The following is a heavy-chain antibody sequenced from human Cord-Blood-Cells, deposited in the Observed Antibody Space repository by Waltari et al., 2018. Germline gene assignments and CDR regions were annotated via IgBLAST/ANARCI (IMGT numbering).Heavy chain of an antibody. CDR3: ARDLGTDYDFWSGVEGGFDY. Sequence: QVQLQQWGAGLLKPSETLSLTCAVDGGSFSGYYWSWIRQLPGKGLEWIGEINHSGRTNYNPSLKSRVTISVDTSKNQFSLKLSSVTAADTAVYYCARDLGTDYDFWSGVEGGFDYWGQGTLVTVSS. J-gene: IGHJ4*02. D-gene: IGHD3-3*01. CDR1: GGSFSGYY. V-gene: IGHV4-34*01. CDR2: INHSGRT.